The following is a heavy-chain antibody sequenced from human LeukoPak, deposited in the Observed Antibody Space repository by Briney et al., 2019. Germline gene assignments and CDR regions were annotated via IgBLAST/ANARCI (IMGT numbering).Heavy chain of an antibody. CDR2: INHSGST. Sequence: SETLSLTCAVYGGSFSGYYWSWIRQPPGKGLEWIGEINHSGSTNYNPSLKSRVTISVDTSKNQFSLKLSSVTAAGTAVYYCARGFGLAAMPNYYYGMDVWGQGTTVTVSS. V-gene: IGHV4-34*01. CDR3: ARGFGLAAMPNYYYGMDV. CDR1: GGSFSGYY. D-gene: IGHD2-2*01. J-gene: IGHJ6*02.